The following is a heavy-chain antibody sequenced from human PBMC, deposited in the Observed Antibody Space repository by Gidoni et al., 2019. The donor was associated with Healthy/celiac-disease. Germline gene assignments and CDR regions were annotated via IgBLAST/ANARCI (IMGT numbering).Heavy chain of an antibody. CDR3: ARDRYSSGWYAPPGWFDP. J-gene: IGHJ5*02. D-gene: IGHD6-19*01. CDR1: GFTFSTYS. CDR2: SSSSSITI. Sequence: EVQLVESGGGLVQPGGSLSLSCAASGFTFSTYSLNWVRQAPGKGLEWVSYSSSSSITIYYADSVKGRFTISRDNAKNSLYLQMNSLRDEDTAVYYCARDRYSSGWYAPPGWFDPWGQGTLVTVSS. V-gene: IGHV3-48*02.